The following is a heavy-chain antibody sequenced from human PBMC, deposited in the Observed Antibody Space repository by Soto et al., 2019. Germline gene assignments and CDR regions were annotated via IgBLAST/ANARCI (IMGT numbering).Heavy chain of an antibody. CDR3: ARDKITGLFDY. CDR1: GGSFSGHF. D-gene: IGHD2-8*02. CDR2: INYSGTT. Sequence: SETLSLTCAVYGGSFSGHFCSWVRQPPGKGLEWIGEINYSGTTNYNPSLESRVTVSVDTSKNQFTLKLTSVTAADTAVYYCARDKITGLFDYWGQGTLVTVSS. V-gene: IGHV4-34*01. J-gene: IGHJ4*02.